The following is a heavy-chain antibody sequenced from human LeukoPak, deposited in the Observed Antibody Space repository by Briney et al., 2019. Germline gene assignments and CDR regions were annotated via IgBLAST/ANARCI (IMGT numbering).Heavy chain of an antibody. D-gene: IGHD4-17*01. CDR1: GGTFSSYA. CDR3: ASVLLPRTVTTFGNWFDP. Sequence: SVKVPCKASGGTFSSYAISWVRQAPGQGLEWMGMIIPIFGIANYAQKFQGKVTITADKSTSTAYMELSSLRSEDTAVYYCASVLLPRTVTTFGNWFDPWGQGTLVTVSS. CDR2: IIPIFGIA. J-gene: IGHJ5*02. V-gene: IGHV1-69*04.